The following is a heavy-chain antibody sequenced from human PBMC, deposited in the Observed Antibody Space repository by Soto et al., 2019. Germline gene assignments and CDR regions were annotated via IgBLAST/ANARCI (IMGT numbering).Heavy chain of an antibody. CDR1: GFTFSSYV. J-gene: IGHJ4*02. D-gene: IGHD2-15*01. Sequence: QVQLVESGGGVVQPGRSLRLSCAASGFTFSSYVRHWVRQAPGKGPEWVAVIWYDRSIEDYVDSVKGRFTISRDNSKNTVYLQMNNLGTEDTAVSYCARDPRYCSGGKCSSSFDYWGQGTLVTVSS. V-gene: IGHV3-33*01. CDR2: IWYDRSIE. CDR3: ARDPRYCSGGKCSSSFDY.